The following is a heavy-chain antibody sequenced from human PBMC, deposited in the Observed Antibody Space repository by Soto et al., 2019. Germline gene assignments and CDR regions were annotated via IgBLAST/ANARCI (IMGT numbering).Heavy chain of an antibody. J-gene: IGHJ4*02. CDR3: ARGDYVSSFDY. CDR2: IYYSGST. CDR1: GGSISSGGYY. D-gene: IGHD3-16*01. Sequence: SETLSLTCTVSGGSISSGGYYWSWIRQHPGKGLEWIGYIYYSGSTYYNPSLKSRVTISVDTSKNQFSLKLSSVTAADTAVYYCARGDYVSSFDYWGQGTLVTVSS. V-gene: IGHV4-31*03.